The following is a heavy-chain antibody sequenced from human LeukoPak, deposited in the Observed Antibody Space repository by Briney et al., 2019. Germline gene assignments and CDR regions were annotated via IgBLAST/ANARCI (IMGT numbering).Heavy chain of an antibody. D-gene: IGHD2-15*01. CDR2: INPSGGST. J-gene: IGHJ6*03. CDR3: ARDLIHSGGSYPGLTYCMDV. Sequence: RASVKVSCKASGYTFTSYYMHWVRQAPGQGLEWMGIINPSGGSTSYAQKFQGRVTMTRDMSTSTVYMELSSLRSEDTAVYYCARDLIHSGGSYPGLTYCMDVWGKGTTVTVSS. V-gene: IGHV1-46*01. CDR1: GYTFTSYY.